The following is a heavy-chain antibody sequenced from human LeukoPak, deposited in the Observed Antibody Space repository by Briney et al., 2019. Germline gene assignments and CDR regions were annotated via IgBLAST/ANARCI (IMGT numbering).Heavy chain of an antibody. Sequence: GGSLRLSCAASGFTFSSYGMHWVRQAPGKGLEWVAVIWYDGSNKYYADSVKGRFTISRDNSKNTLYLQMNSLRAEDTAVYYCARVWQQWLEPSGWFDPWGQGTLVTVSS. CDR2: IWYDGSNK. J-gene: IGHJ5*02. CDR3: ARVWQQWLEPSGWFDP. D-gene: IGHD6-19*01. V-gene: IGHV3-33*01. CDR1: GFTFSSYG.